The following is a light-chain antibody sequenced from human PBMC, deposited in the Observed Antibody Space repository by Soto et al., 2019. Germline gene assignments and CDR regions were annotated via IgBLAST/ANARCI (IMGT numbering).Light chain of an antibody. CDR1: QDISSY. CDR2: AAS. J-gene: IGKJ5*01. V-gene: IGKV1-9*01. CDR3: QGLNDYPIT. Sequence: DIQLTQSPSFLSASVGDRVTITCRASQDISSYLAWYQQKPGEAPKFLIYAASTLQGGVPSRFSGSGSGTEFTLTISSLQPEDLATYYCQGLNDYPITFGQGTRLEIK.